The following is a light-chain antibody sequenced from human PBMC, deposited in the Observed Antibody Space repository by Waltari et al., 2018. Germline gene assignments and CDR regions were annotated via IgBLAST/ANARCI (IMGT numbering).Light chain of an antibody. CDR3: QQYNTSPYT. V-gene: IGKV1-5*03. CDR1: QSVRRW. Sequence: DIQMTQSPSTLSASIGDRVTLTCRASQSVRRWLAWYQQKPGKAPTLLISKTSTLETGVPSRFSGSGSGTEFTLTVSSLQPGDFATYFCQQYNTSPYTFAQGTKL. CDR2: KTS. J-gene: IGKJ2*01.